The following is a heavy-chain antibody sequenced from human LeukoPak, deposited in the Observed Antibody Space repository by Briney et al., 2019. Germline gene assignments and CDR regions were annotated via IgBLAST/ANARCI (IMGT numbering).Heavy chain of an antibody. J-gene: IGHJ4*02. D-gene: IGHD2-15*01. CDR2: IREDGNEE. V-gene: IGHV3-7*01. Sequence: GGSLRLSCVASGFTLSSYWMSWVRQAPGKGLERVANIREDGNEEYYVDSVKGRFTISRDNAKNSLWLQMNSLRAEDTAVYYWATSTGWRFDYWGQGTLVTVSS. CDR1: GFTLSSYW. CDR3: ATSTGWRFDY.